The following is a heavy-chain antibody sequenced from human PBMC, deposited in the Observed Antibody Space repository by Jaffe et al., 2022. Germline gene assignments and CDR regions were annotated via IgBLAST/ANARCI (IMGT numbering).Heavy chain of an antibody. D-gene: IGHD4-17*01. Sequence: EVQLVESGGGLVQPGGSLRLSCAASGFTFSSYEMNWVRQAPGKGLEWVSYISSSGSTIYYADSVKGRFTISRDNAKNSLYLQMNSLRAEDTAVYYCARDFHMPDYDYGDYGRGAFDIWGQGTMVTVSS. J-gene: IGHJ3*02. V-gene: IGHV3-48*03. CDR3: ARDFHMPDYDYGDYGRGAFDI. CDR1: GFTFSSYE. CDR2: ISSSGSTI.